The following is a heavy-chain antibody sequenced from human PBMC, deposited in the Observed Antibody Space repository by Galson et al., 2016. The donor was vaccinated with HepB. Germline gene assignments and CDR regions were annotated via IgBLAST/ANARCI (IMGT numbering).Heavy chain of an antibody. D-gene: IGHD2-2*01. CDR1: GYTFTKYV. CDR3: TRVSEFCSRTSCYLGDY. V-gene: IGHV1-3*01. Sequence: SVKVSCKASGYTFTKYVLHWVRQAPGQRLEWMGWIYAANGNTKYSQKFQGRVTFTGDTSATTAYMELSSLKSADTAVYYCTRVSEFCSRTSCYLGDYWGPRTLVTVSS. CDR2: IYAANGNT. J-gene: IGHJ4*02.